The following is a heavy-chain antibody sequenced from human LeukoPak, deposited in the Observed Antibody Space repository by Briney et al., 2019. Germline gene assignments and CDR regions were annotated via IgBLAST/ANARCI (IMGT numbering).Heavy chain of an antibody. J-gene: IGHJ6*02. D-gene: IGHD6-6*01. Sequence: ASVKVSCKASGYTFTGYYMHWVRQAPGQVLEWMGWINPNSGGTNYAQKFQGRVTMTRDTSISTAYMELSRLRSDDTAVYYCARVGARNYYYYGMDVWGQGTTVTVSS. CDR2: INPNSGGT. CDR3: ARVGARNYYYYGMDV. V-gene: IGHV1-2*02. CDR1: GYTFTGYY.